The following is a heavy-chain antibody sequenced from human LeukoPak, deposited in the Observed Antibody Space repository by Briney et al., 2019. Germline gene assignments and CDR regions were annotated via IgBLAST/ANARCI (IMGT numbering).Heavy chain of an antibody. D-gene: IGHD3-16*01. V-gene: IGHV3-7*03. CDR2: MRRDGNEI. CDR1: GFTFSTYW. CDR3: GRDLGGRWSY. Sequence: PGGSLRLSCSASGFTFSTYWMSWVRQAPGKGLEWVANMRRDGNEIYYLDSVTGRFTISRDNAQNTLYLQMNSLSAEDTAVYYCGRDLGGRWSYWGQGALVTVSS. J-gene: IGHJ4*02.